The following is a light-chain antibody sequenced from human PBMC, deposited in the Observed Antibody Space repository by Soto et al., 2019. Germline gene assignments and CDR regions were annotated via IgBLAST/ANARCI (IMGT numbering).Light chain of an antibody. Sequence: DIVWTQSPVALSFSPAERATLSCMASQSVSSFLAWYQQKPGQAPRLLIYGASTRATGIPARFSGSGSGTDFTLTISSLEPEDFAVYFCQQRSNWPPSITFGQGTRLEIK. CDR3: QQRSNWPPSIT. J-gene: IGKJ5*01. CDR2: GAS. CDR1: QSVSSF. V-gene: IGKV3-11*01.